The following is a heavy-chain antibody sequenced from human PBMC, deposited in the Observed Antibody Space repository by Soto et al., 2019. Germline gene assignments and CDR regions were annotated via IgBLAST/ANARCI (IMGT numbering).Heavy chain of an antibody. D-gene: IGHD3-9*01. J-gene: IGHJ4*02. Sequence: SETLSLTCAVYGGSFSGYYWSWIRQPPGKGLEWIGEINHSGSTNYNPSLKSRVTISVDTSKNQFSLKLSSVTAADTAVYYCATVYDILTGYYNWGQGTLVTVSS. CDR3: ATVYDILTGYYN. CDR1: GGSFSGYY. V-gene: IGHV4-34*01. CDR2: INHSGST.